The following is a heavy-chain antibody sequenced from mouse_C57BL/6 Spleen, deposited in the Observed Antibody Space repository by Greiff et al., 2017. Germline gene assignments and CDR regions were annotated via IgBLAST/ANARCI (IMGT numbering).Heavy chain of an antibody. D-gene: IGHD2-5*01. CDR1: GYTFTDYN. Sequence: EVQLQQSGPELVKPGASVKMSCKASGYTFTDYNMHWVKQSHGKSLEWIGYINPNNGGTSHNQKFKGKATLTVNKSSSTAYMELRSLTSEDSAVYYCSRYSAYYSNYDWYFDVWGTGTTVTVSS. CDR3: SRYSAYYSNYDWYFDV. J-gene: IGHJ1*03. V-gene: IGHV1-22*01. CDR2: INPNNGGT.